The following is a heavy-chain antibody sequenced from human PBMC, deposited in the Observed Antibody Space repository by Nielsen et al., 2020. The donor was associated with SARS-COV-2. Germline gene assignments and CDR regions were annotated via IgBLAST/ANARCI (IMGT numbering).Heavy chain of an antibody. Sequence: ASVKVSCKASGYTFTSYDIHWVRQATGQGLEWMGWISGYNGDTNYAQKFQGRVTMTTDTSTSTAYMELRSLRSDDTAVYYCATDRSRWFGPWGQGTLVTVSS. CDR3: ATDRSRWFGP. J-gene: IGHJ5*02. CDR2: ISGYNGDT. CDR1: GYTFTSYD. V-gene: IGHV1-18*01.